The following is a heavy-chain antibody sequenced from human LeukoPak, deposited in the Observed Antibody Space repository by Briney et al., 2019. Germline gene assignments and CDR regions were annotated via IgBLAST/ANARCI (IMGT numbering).Heavy chain of an antibody. V-gene: IGHV4-59*01. CDR3: ARGITPYCSGGSCYLGYYYYYGMDV. D-gene: IGHD2-15*01. J-gene: IGHJ6*02. Sequence: SETLSLTCAFAGGFISSCYWWCIRQPPERGLEWIGFIYDSGSTNYNPSLESRVTISVDTSKNQFSLKLSSVTAADTAVYYCARGITPYCSGGSCYLGYYYYYGMDVWGQGTTVTVSS. CDR2: IYDSGST. CDR1: GGFISSCY.